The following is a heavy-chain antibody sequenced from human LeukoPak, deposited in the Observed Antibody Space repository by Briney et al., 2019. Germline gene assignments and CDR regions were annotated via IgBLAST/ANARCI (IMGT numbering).Heavy chain of an antibody. CDR3: ARRQWLGRSPFDY. J-gene: IGHJ4*02. CDR2: ITHSGNT. V-gene: IGHV4-34*01. Sequence: PSETLSLTCAVYVGSFSGYRWNWIRQSPGKGLEWVGEITHSGNTNYNPSLKSRVTISIDTSKNQFSLKLSSVTAADTAVYYCARRQWLGRSPFDYWGQGTLGTVSS. CDR1: VGSFSGYR. D-gene: IGHD6-19*01.